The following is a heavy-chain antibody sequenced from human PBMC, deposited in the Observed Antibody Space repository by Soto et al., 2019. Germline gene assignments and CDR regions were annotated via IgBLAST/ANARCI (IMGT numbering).Heavy chain of an antibody. Sequence: QVVLLQSGADVKEPGSSVNISCKTFGDVFSTDTINWVRQAPGQGLLWMGSIIPFLNLSNIEPTFMDRLSITADESTGTAYRKLRDLTREDTATYFCAPLGADNEPRGNGTGIRVSS. CDR2: IIPFLNLS. CDR3: APLGADNEP. CDR1: GDVFSTDT. J-gene: IGHJ6*04. D-gene: IGHD1-1*01. V-gene: IGHV1-69*09.